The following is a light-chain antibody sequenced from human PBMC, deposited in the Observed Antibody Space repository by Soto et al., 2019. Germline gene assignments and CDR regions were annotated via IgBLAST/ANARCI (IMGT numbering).Light chain of an antibody. CDR3: SSYTSSNTYV. Sequence: QSALTQPASVSWSPGQSITISCTGTISDVSGYNFVSWYQQYPGKAPKLMIYDVSNRPSGVSNRFSGSKSGNTASLTISGLQAEDEADYYCSSYTSSNTYVFGAGTKVTVL. J-gene: IGLJ1*01. CDR1: ISDVSGYNF. V-gene: IGLV2-14*03. CDR2: DVS.